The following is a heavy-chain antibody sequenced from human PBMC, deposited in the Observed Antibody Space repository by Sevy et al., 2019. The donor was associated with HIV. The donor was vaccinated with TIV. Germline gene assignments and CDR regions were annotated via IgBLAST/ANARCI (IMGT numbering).Heavy chain of an antibody. CDR2: IYYSGST. D-gene: IGHD2-2*01. Sequence: SETLSLTCTVSGGSISSSSYYWGWIRQSPGKGLEWIGSIYYSGSTYYNPSLKSRVTISVDTSKNQFSLKLSSVTAADTAVYYCARHNCISTNCRGHWFDPWGQGTLVTVSS. V-gene: IGHV4-39*01. CDR1: GGSISSSSYY. J-gene: IGHJ5*02. CDR3: ARHNCISTNCRGHWFDP.